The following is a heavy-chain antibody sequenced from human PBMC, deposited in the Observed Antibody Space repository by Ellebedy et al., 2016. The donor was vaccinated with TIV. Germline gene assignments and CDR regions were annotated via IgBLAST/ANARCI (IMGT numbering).Heavy chain of an antibody. J-gene: IGHJ3*02. Sequence: SETLSHTXAVYGESFSGYYWSWIRQPPEKGLEWIGEINDSGITRYNPSLESRLTISIDTSRSQASLRLSSVTAADTAVYYCARFRPHCSDNSCYSNAFENWGRGTMVTVSS. CDR1: GESFSGYY. D-gene: IGHD2-15*01. CDR3: ARFRPHCSDNSCYSNAFEN. V-gene: IGHV4-34*01. CDR2: INDSGIT.